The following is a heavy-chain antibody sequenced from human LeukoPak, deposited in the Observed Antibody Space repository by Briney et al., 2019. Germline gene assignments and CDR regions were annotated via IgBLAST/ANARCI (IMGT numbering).Heavy chain of an antibody. CDR2: IYYSGST. J-gene: IGHJ4*02. Sequence: PSETLSLTCTVSGGSISSYYWSWIRQPPGKGLEWIGYIYYSGSTNYNPSLKSRVTISVDTSKNQFSLKLSSVTAADTAVYYCARSPYYYDSSGYLDYWSQGTLVTVSS. V-gene: IGHV4-59*01. CDR1: GGSISSYY. CDR3: ARSPYYYDSSGYLDY. D-gene: IGHD3-22*01.